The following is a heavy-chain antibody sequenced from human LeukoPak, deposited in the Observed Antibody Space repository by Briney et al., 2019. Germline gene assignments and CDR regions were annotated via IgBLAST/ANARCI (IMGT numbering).Heavy chain of an antibody. D-gene: IGHD5-24*01. J-gene: IGHJ4*02. CDR3: ARAEERWLVYLGIQFSGFDY. CDR2: ISYDGSNK. V-gene: IGHV3-30*04. Sequence: GGSLRLSCVASGFTFDDYAMHWVRQAPGKGLEWVAVISYDGSNKYYADSVKGRFTISRDNSKNTLYLQMNSLRAEDTAVYYCARAEERWLVYLGIQFSGFDYWGQGTLVTVSS. CDR1: GFTFDDYA.